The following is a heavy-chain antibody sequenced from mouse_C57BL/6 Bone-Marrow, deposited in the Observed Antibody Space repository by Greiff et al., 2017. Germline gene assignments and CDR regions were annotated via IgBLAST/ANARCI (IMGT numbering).Heavy chain of an antibody. J-gene: IGHJ1*03. CDR3: ARKYYYGRRDWDFEG. CDR1: GYTFTDYY. D-gene: IGHD1-1*01. CDR2: INPNNGGT. V-gene: IGHV1-26*01. Sequence: EVQLQQSGPELVKPGASVKISCTASGYTFTDYYMNWVKQSHGKSLEWIGDINPNNGGTSYNQKFKGKATLTVDKSSSTAYMELRSLTSEDSAVYYCARKYYYGRRDWDFEGWGTVTTVTVSS.